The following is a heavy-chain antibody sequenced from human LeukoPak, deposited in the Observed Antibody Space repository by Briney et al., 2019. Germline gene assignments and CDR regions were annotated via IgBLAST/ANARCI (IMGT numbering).Heavy chain of an antibody. CDR1: GYTFTSYD. CDR3: ARDNDSRDPPHFDY. CDR2: MNPNSGNT. J-gene: IGHJ4*02. V-gene: IGHV1-8*01. D-gene: IGHD3-16*01. Sequence: GASVKVSCKASGYTFTSYDINWVGQATGQGLEWMGWMNPNSGNTGYAQKFRGRVTITADKSTRTAYMELSSLRSEDTAVYYCARDNDSRDPPHFDYWGQGTLVTVSS.